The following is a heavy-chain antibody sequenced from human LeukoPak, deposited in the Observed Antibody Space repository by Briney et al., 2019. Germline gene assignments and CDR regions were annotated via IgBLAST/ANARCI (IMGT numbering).Heavy chain of an antibody. J-gene: IGHJ6*02. CDR3: ATYTHWVAGDV. CDR2: MNQDGSEK. D-gene: IGHD3-16*01. V-gene: IGHV3-7*01. Sequence: GGSLRLSCAASGFTFSSYAMGWVRQAPGKGLEWVANMNQDGSEKDYVDSVKGRFTISRDNARKSLYLQMGSLRAEDTAVYYCATYTHWVAGDVWGQGTTVTVSS. CDR1: GFTFSSYA.